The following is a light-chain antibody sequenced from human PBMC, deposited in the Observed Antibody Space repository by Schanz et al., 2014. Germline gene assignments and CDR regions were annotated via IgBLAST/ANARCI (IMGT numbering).Light chain of an antibody. CDR2: DVS. CDR1: SSDVGDFNF. CDR3: SSYAGSNNWRV. J-gene: IGLJ2*01. V-gene: IGLV2-14*01. Sequence: QSALTQPASVSGSPGQSITISCTGTSSDVGDFNFVSWYQQHPGKAPKLMIYDVSNRPSGVSNRFSGSKSGNTASLTVSGLQAEDEADYYCSSYAGSNNWRVFGGGTKLTVL.